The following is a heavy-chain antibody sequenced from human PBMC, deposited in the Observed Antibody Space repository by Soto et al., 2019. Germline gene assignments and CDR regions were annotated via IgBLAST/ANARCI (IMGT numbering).Heavy chain of an antibody. D-gene: IGHD3-22*01. Sequence: PGGSLRLSCAGSGFTFGDSYMSWIRQAPGKGLEWLSYISPGSRYPAYADSVKGRFTISRDNAKRSLYLQMMSLRAEDTAVYYCARAGDYYDSSGYYFLDYWGQGTLVTVYS. V-gene: IGHV3-11*06. J-gene: IGHJ4*02. CDR2: ISPGSRYP. CDR1: GFTFGDSY. CDR3: ARAGDYYDSSGYYFLDY.